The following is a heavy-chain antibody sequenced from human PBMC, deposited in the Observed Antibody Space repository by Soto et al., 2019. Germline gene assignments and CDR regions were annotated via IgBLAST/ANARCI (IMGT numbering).Heavy chain of an antibody. CDR3: ARDHPDSSSGHDI. CDR2: IWYDGSHQ. CDR1: GFTFSSHG. J-gene: IGHJ3*02. V-gene: IGHV3-33*01. Sequence: QVQLVESGGGVVQPGRSLRLSCAASGFTFSSHGMHCVRQAPGKGLEWVAVIWYDGSHQFYADSVKGRFTNSRDDSKNSLYLQKNSLRVEDTAVYYCARDHPDSSSGHDIWGQGTMVTVSS. D-gene: IGHD6-6*01.